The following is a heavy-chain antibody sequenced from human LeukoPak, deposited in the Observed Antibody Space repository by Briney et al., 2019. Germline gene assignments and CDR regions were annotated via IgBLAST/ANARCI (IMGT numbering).Heavy chain of an antibody. V-gene: IGHV4-30-4*01. CDR2: IYYSGSA. D-gene: IGHD2-15*01. CDR1: GGSISSGDYY. CDR3: ARAWGYCSGGSCPDLLYYYYGMDV. J-gene: IGHJ6*02. Sequence: SEALSLTCTVSGGSISSGDYYWSWIRQPPGKGLEWIGYIYYSGSAYYNPSLKSRVTISVDTSKNQFSLKLSSVTAADTAVYYCARAWGYCSGGSCPDLLYYYYGMDVWGQGTTVTVSS.